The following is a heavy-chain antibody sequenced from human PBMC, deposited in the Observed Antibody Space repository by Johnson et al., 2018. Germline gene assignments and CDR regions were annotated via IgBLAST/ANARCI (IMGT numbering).Heavy chain of an antibody. CDR2: IWYDGSNK. V-gene: IGHV3-33*01. CDR3: ARRINSAFDI. J-gene: IGHJ3*02. CDR1: GFTFSSYG. D-gene: IGHD2/OR15-2a*01. Sequence: QVQLVQSGGGVVQXGRSLRLXCAASGFTFSSYGMHWVRQAPGKGLEWVAVIWYDGSNKYYVDSVKGRFTISRDNAKNSLYLQMNSLRAEDTAVYYCARRINSAFDIWGQGTMVTVSS.